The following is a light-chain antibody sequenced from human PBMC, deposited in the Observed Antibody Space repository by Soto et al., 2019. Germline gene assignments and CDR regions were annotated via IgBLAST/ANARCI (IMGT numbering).Light chain of an antibody. CDR1: HNIATY. Sequence: DIQVTQSPSSLSASVGDRVTITCRTSHNIATYLYWYQHRPGKAPHLLIYTATSLQSGVPSRFSGSGTGTDFTLTISALQPEDFTSYFCQQTYATPFTFGRGTTV. CDR3: QQTYATPFT. J-gene: IGKJ3*01. CDR2: TAT. V-gene: IGKV1-39*01.